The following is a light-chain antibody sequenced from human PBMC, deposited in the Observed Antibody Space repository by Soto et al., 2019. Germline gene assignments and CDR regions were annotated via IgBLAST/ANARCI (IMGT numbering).Light chain of an antibody. CDR3: QQYYNSVLT. J-gene: IGKJ4*01. CDR2: GAS. Sequence: EIVRTQSPATLSVSPGERATLSCRASQSVSSNLAWYQQKPGQAPRLLIYGASTRATGIPARFSGSGSGTEFTLTISSLQSEDSASYYCQQYYNSVLTFGQGTKVDIK. CDR1: QSVSSN. V-gene: IGKV3-15*01.